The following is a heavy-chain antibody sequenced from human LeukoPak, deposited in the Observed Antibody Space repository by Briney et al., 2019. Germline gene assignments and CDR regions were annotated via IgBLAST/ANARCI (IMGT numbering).Heavy chain of an antibody. CDR1: GFTFGDYA. CDR3: TRVDYDFWSGYWPDDY. CDR2: IRSKAYGGTT. Sequence: GGSLRLSCTASGFTFGDYAMSWVRQAPGKGLEWVGFIRSKAYGGTTEYAASVKGGFTISRDDSKSIAYLQMNSLKTEDTAVYYCTRVDYDFWSGYWPDDYWGQGTLVTVSS. V-gene: IGHV3-49*04. D-gene: IGHD3-3*01. J-gene: IGHJ4*02.